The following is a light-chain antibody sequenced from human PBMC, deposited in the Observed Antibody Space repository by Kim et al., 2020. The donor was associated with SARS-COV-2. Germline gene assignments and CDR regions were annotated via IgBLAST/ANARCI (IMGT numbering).Light chain of an antibody. CDR1: QNIKNY. V-gene: IGKV1-39*01. J-gene: IGKJ2*01. CDR3: QQSYSSHT. CDR2: AAS. Sequence: DIQMSQSPSSLSASVGDRVTITCRASQNIKNYLSWYQQKQGKAPKLLIYAASTLQRGVPSRFSGSGSGTDFTLTISSLQPEDFATYYCQQSYSSHTFGQGIKLEIK.